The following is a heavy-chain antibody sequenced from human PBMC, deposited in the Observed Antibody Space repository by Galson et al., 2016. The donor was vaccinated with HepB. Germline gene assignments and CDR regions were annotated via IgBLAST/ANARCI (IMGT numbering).Heavy chain of an antibody. CDR3: AKEGTIFGVVPYGMDV. CDR2: ISGSVGRT. V-gene: IGHV3-23*01. Sequence: SLRLSCAASRFTFSSYAMSWVRQAPGKGLEWVSVISGSVGRTYYADSVKGRFTISRDNSKNTLYLQMNSLRAEDTAVYYCAKEGTIFGVVPYGMDVWGQGTKVIVSS. J-gene: IGHJ6*02. D-gene: IGHD3-3*01. CDR1: RFTFSSYA.